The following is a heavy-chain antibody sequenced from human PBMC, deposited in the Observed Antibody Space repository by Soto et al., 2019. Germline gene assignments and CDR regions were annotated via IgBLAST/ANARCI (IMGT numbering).Heavy chain of an antibody. V-gene: IGHV4-4*07. Sequence: SETLSLTCTVSGGSITDYSWVWIRQPAGKGLEWIGRIFSSGCTNYNPSLKGRITMSLDTSKNQFSLKLNSATATDTAVYFCARDQAVMVTADNWLDPWGQGILVTVSS. CDR3: ARDQAVMVTADNWLDP. D-gene: IGHD2-21*02. CDR1: GGSITDYS. J-gene: IGHJ5*02. CDR2: IFSSGCT.